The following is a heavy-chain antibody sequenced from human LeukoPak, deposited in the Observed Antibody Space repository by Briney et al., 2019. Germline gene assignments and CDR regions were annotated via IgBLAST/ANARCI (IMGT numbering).Heavy chain of an antibody. CDR3: ARGRAWELLGVDY. CDR1: GFTFGTYP. CDR2: ISEGSRTI. J-gene: IGHJ4*02. V-gene: IGHV3-48*04. D-gene: IGHD1-26*01. Sequence: GGSLRLSCAASGFTFGTYPMNWVRQAPGKGLEWLSYISEGSRTIYYADSVKGRFTISRDNTQNSLYLQMSSLRAEDTAVCYCARGRAWELLGVDYWGQGTLVTVSS.